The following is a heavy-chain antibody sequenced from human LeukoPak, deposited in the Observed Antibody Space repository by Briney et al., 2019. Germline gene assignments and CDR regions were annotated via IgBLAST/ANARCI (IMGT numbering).Heavy chain of an antibody. CDR3: ARSMGAVAMHGVPFDI. D-gene: IGHD3-16*01. CDR2: IYTSGSS. CDR1: GGSISSGSYY. V-gene: IGHV4-61*02. J-gene: IGHJ3*02. Sequence: PSETLSLTCTVSGGSISSGSYYWSWIRQPAGKGLEWIGRIYTSGSSNYNPSLKSRVTISVDTSKNQFSLKLSSVTAADTAVYYCARSMGAVAMHGVPFDIWGQGTMVTVSS.